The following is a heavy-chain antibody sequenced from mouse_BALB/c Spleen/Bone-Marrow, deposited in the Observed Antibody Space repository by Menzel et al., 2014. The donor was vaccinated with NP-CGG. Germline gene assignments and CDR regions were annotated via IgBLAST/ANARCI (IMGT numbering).Heavy chain of an antibody. CDR3: ARTGY. CDR1: GYTFTDYY. J-gene: IGHJ2*01. CDR2: VTPYNGGT. Sequence: EVQLQQSGPELVKPGASVKMSCKASGYTFTDYYMDWVKQSHGESVEWIGRVTPYNGGTTYNQKFKGKATLTVDKSSSTAYMALNSLTSEDSAVYYCARTGYWGQGTTLTVSS. V-gene: IGHV1-19*01.